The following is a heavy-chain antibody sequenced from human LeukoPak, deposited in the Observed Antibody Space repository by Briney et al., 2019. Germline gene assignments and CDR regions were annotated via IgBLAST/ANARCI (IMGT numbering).Heavy chain of an antibody. CDR2: IYYSGST. J-gene: IGHJ4*02. D-gene: IGHD1-14*01. Sequence: SETLSLTCTVSGGSISSYYWSWIRQPPGKGLEWIGSIYYSGSTYYNPSLKSRVTISVDTSKNQSSLKLSSVTAADTAVYYCARHREPFDYWGQGTQATVSS. CDR3: ARHREPFDY. V-gene: IGHV4-59*05. CDR1: GGSISSYY.